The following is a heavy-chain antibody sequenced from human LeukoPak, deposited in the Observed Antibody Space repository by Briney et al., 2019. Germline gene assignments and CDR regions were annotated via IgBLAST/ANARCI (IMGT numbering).Heavy chain of an antibody. Sequence: ASVKVSCKASGYTFTGYYMHWVRQAPGKGLEWMGGFDPEDGETIYAQKFQGRVTMTEDTSTDTAYMELSSLRSEDTAVYYCATDRPYCSGGSCYTTSSNWFDPWGQGTLVTVSS. CDR1: GYTFTGYY. D-gene: IGHD2-15*01. CDR2: FDPEDGET. J-gene: IGHJ5*02. CDR3: ATDRPYCSGGSCYTTSSNWFDP. V-gene: IGHV1-24*01.